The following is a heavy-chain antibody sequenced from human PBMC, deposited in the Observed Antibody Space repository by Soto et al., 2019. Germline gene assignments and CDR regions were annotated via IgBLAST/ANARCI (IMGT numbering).Heavy chain of an antibody. J-gene: IGHJ6*03. V-gene: IGHV1-18*01. CDR3: ARGGSCSSAVYYYYYYMDV. D-gene: IGHD3-10*01. CDR2: ISAYNGNT. CDR1: GYTFTSYG. Sequence: ASVKVSCKASGYTFTSYGISWVRQAPGQGLEWMGWISAYNGNTNYAQKLQGRVTMTTDTSTSTAYMELRSLRSDDTAVYYCARGGSCSSAVYYYYYYMDVWGQGTTVTVSS.